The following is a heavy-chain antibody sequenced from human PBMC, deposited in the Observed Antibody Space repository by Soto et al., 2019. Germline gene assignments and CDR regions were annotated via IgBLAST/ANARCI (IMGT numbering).Heavy chain of an antibody. CDR2: INPSSGGT. V-gene: IGHV1-2*02. J-gene: IGHJ6*02. CDR3: AGDRGYDCPASYCYALSGLDV. D-gene: IGHD2-15*01. Sequence: QVQLVQSGAELKKPGASVKVSWTASGYTFTGYCMHWVRQAPGQGLEWMGWINPSSGGTHYAQKVQGRVAMTRDTSISIVYMELSRLKSDDTAMYYCAGDRGYDCPASYCYALSGLDVWGQGTRVTVSS. CDR1: GYTFTGYC.